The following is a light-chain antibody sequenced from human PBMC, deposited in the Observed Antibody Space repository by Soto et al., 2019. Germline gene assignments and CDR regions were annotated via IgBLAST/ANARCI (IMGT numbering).Light chain of an antibody. Sequence: EIVLTQSPATLSLSPGERATLPCRASQSVSSYLAWYQQKPGQAPRLLIYGASSRATGIPDRFGGSGSGTDFTLTISRLEPEDFAVYYCQQYGSSPPFTFGQGTKVDIK. CDR2: GAS. CDR1: QSVSSY. CDR3: QQYGSSPPFT. V-gene: IGKV3-20*01. J-gene: IGKJ1*01.